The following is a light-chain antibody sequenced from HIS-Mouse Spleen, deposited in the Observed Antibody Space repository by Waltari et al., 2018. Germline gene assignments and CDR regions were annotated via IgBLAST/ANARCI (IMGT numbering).Light chain of an antibody. CDR2: GNS. Sequence: QSVLTQPPSVSGAPGQRVTISCTGSRPNVGAGYDVHWYQQPPGTAPQPLIYGNSNRPSGVSDRFSGSKSGTSASLAITGLQAEDEADYYCQSYDSSLSGLVFGGGTKLTVL. CDR1: RPNVGAGYD. V-gene: IGLV1-40*01. J-gene: IGLJ2*01. CDR3: QSYDSSLSGLV.